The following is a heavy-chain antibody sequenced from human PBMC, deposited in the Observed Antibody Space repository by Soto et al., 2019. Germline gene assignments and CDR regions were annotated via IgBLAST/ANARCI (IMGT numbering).Heavy chain of an antibody. Sequence: GGSLRLSCAASGFTFSSYGMHWVRQAPGKGLEWVAVIWYDGSNKYYADSVKGRFTISRDNSKNTLYLQMNSLRAEDTAVYYCARAGGDSSGYYYYGMDGWGQGTTVTVSS. CDR2: IWYDGSNK. D-gene: IGHD3-22*01. CDR1: GFTFSSYG. CDR3: ARAGGDSSGYYYYGMDG. J-gene: IGHJ6*02. V-gene: IGHV3-33*01.